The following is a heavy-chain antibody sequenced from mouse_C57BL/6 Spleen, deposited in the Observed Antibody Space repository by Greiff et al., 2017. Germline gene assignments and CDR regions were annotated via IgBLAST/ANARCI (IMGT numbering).Heavy chain of an antibody. CDR2: INPNNGGT. D-gene: IGHD2-5*01. Sequence: VQLQQSGPELVKPGASVKIPCKASGYTFTDYNMDWVKQSHGKSLEWIGDINPNNGGTIYNQKFKGKATLTVDKSSSTASMVLRSLTSEDTADYDCAIYSNYLFAYWGQGTLVTVAA. V-gene: IGHV1-18*01. CDR3: AIYSNYLFAY. J-gene: IGHJ3*01. CDR1: GYTFTDYN.